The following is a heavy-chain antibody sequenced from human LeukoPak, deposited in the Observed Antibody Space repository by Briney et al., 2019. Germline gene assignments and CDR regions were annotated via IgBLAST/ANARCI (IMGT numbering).Heavy chain of an antibody. CDR3: ARGGYCSSTSCYLDY. Sequence: GGSLRLSCAASGFTFRNYAMSWVRQAPGKGLEWVSGISGSDGTTYSADSVKGRFTISGDNSKSTLYLQMNSLRVEDTAVYYCARGGYCSSTSCYLDYWGQGTLVTVSS. J-gene: IGHJ4*02. D-gene: IGHD2-2*01. CDR1: GFTFRNYA. CDR2: ISGSDGTT. V-gene: IGHV3-23*01.